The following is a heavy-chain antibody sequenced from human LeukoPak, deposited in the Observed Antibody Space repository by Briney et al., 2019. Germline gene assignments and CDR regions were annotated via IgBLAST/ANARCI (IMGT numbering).Heavy chain of an antibody. V-gene: IGHV4-4*07. CDR2: IYTSGST. J-gene: IGHJ6*03. CDR1: GGSISSYY. Sequence: SETLSLTCTVSGGSISSYYWSWIRQPAGKGLEWIGRIYTSGSTNYNPSLKSRVTISVDTSKNQFSLKLSSVTAADTAVYYCARSRGYSYGYYYYYYMDVWGKGTTVTVSS. CDR3: ARSRGYSYGYYYYYYMDV. D-gene: IGHD5-18*01.